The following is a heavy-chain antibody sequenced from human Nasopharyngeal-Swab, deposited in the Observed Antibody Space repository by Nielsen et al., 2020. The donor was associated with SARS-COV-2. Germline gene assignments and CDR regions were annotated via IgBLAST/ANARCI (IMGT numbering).Heavy chain of an antibody. J-gene: IGHJ6*02. V-gene: IGHV3-11*06. CDR3: ARVSPPLLTGPYYYHGMDV. Sequence: GESLKISCAASGFTFSDYYMSWIRQAPGKGLEWVSYISSSGSYTNYADSVKGRFTISRDNAKNSLYLQMNSLRAEDTAVYYCARVSPPLLTGPYYYHGMDVWGQGTTVTVSS. CDR1: GFTFSDYY. CDR2: ISSSGSYT. D-gene: IGHD3-9*01.